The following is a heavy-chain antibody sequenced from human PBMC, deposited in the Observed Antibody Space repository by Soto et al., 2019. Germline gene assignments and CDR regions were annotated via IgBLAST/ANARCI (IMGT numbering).Heavy chain of an antibody. J-gene: IGHJ4*02. V-gene: IGHV1-18*01. D-gene: IGHD3-22*01. Sequence: ASVKVSCKASGYTFTSYGISWVRPAPGQGLEWMGWISAYNGNTNYAQKLQGRVTMTTDTSTSTAYMELRSLRSDDTAVYYCARAARYYYDSSGPGPFDYWGQGTLVTVSS. CDR1: GYTFTSYG. CDR2: ISAYNGNT. CDR3: ARAARYYYDSSGPGPFDY.